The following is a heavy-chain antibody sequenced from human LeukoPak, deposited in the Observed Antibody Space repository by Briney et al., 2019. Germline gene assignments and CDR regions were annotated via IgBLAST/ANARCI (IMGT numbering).Heavy chain of an antibody. CDR3: AKWELYSGFYYIDY. V-gene: IGHV3-21*01. Sequence: GGSLRLSCAASGFTFSSYSMNWVRQAPGKGLEWVSSISSSSSYIYYADSVKGRFTISRDNAKNSLYPQMNSLRAEDTAVYYCAKWELYSGFYYIDYWGQGTLATVSS. CDR1: GFTFSSYS. CDR2: ISSSSSYI. D-gene: IGHD1-26*01. J-gene: IGHJ4*02.